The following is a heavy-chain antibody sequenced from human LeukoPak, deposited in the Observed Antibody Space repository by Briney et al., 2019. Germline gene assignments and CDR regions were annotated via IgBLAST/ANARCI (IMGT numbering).Heavy chain of an antibody. Sequence: PGGSLRPSCAASGFTFSSYWMHWVRQAPGKGLVWVSRINSDGSSTSYADSVKGRFTISRDNAKNTLYLQMNSLRAEDTAVYYCARSGYSSGWSAVAFDIWGQGTMVTVSS. D-gene: IGHD6-19*01. V-gene: IGHV3-74*01. CDR3: ARSGYSSGWSAVAFDI. J-gene: IGHJ3*02. CDR1: GFTFSSYW. CDR2: INSDGSST.